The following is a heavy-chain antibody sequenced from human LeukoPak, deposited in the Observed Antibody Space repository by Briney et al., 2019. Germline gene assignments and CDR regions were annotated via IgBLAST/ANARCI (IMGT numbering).Heavy chain of an antibody. V-gene: IGHV4-34*01. D-gene: IGHD5-12*01. J-gene: IGHJ3*02. CDR1: GGSFSGYY. CDR2: INHSGST. CDR3: ARQEMATIHDAFDI. Sequence: SETLSLTCAVYGGSFSGYYWSWIRQPPGKGLEWIGEINHSGSTNYNPSLKSRVTISVDTSKNQFSLKLSSVTAADTAVYYCARQEMATIHDAFDIWGQGTMVTVSS.